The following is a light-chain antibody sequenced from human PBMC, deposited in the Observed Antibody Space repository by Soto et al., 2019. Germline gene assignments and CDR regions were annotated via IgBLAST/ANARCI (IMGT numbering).Light chain of an antibody. CDR3: QQYDNYPLT. V-gene: IGKV1-5*01. CDR1: QTIRSW. Sequence: DIQMTQSPFTLSASVGDRVTITCRASQTIRSWLAWYQQKPGTAPKFLIYDASTLESGVPSRFSGSGSGTEFTLTISSLQPDDFATYYCQQYDNYPLTFGGGTKVEIK. J-gene: IGKJ4*01. CDR2: DAS.